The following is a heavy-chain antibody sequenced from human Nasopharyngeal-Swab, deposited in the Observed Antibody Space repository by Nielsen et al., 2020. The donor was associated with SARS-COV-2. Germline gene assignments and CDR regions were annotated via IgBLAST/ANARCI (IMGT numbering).Heavy chain of an antibody. CDR2: IYWDDDK. CDR1: GFSLSTSGVG. D-gene: IGHD3-10*01. Sequence: SGPTLVKPTQTLTLTCTFSGFSLSTSGVGVGWIRQPPGKALEWLALIYWDDDKRYSPSLKTRLTISKDTSKNQVVLTMTNMDPVDTATYYCARTRFYGSGSYLGAFDIWGQGTMVTVSS. V-gene: IGHV2-5*02. CDR3: ARTRFYGSGSYLGAFDI. J-gene: IGHJ3*02.